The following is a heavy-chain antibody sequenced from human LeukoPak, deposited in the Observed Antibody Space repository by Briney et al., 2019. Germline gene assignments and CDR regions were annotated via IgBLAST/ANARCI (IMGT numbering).Heavy chain of an antibody. J-gene: IGHJ4*02. D-gene: IGHD2-2*01. Sequence: GGTLTLSCAASGITFDEYAMHWLRQAPGKGLEWVSSISWNSDIIGYVDSVKGRFTISRDNAKNSLYLQMNSLRADDTALYYCTKDRYCSSSRCPLDYWGQGTLVTVSS. CDR1: GITFDEYA. V-gene: IGHV3-9*01. CDR2: ISWNSDII. CDR3: TKDRYCSSSRCPLDY.